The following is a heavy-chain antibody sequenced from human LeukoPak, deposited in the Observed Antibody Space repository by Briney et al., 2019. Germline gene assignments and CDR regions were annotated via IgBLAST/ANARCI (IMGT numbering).Heavy chain of an antibody. D-gene: IGHD1-1*01. CDR3: AKDSQHTGGWNECDS. CDR1: GFTFNNYA. V-gene: IGHV3-30*18. J-gene: IGHJ4*02. Sequence: QPGGSLRLSCAASGFTFNNYAMHWVRQAPGKGLEWVAVISHDVSNKYYADSVKGRFTISRDNSKNTLYLRMNSLTAEDTAVYYCAKDSQHTGGWNECDSWGQGTLVTVSS. CDR2: ISHDVSNK.